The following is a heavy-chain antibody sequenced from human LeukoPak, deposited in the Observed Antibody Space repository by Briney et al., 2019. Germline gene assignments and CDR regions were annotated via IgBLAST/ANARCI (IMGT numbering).Heavy chain of an antibody. CDR2: MNQDGSEK. CDR1: GFTFSSYW. J-gene: IGHJ4*02. D-gene: IGHD2-21*01. CDR3: ARVVGDTGYYFDY. V-gene: IGHV3-7*05. Sequence: GGSLRLSCAASGFTFSSYWMSWVRQAPGKGLEWVANMNQDGSEKYYVDSVKGRFTISRDNSNNTLYLQMNSLRAEDTAVYFCARVVGDTGYYFDYWGQGSLATVSS.